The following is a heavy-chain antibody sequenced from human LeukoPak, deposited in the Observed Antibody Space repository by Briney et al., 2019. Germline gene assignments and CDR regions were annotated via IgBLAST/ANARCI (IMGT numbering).Heavy chain of an antibody. D-gene: IGHD6-19*01. CDR1: GGSFSGYY. CDR2: INHSGST. J-gene: IGHJ4*02. V-gene: IGHV4-34*01. CDR3: ARRYSSGWPFDY. Sequence: SETLSLTCAAYGGSFSGYYWSWIRQPPGKGLEWIGEINHSGSTNYNPSFKSRVTISVDTSKNQFSLKLSSVTAADTAVYYCARRYSSGWPFDYWGQGTLVTVSS.